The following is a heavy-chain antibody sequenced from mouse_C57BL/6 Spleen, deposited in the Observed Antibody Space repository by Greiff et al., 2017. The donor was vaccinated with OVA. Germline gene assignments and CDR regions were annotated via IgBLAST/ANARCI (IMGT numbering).Heavy chain of an antibody. Sequence: QVQLKQPGAELVRPGTSVKLSCKASGYTFTSYWMHWVKQRPGQGLEWIGVIDPSDSYTNYNQKFKGKATLTVDTSSSTAYMQLSSLTSEDSAVYYCASYSFFDYWGQGTTLTVSS. CDR1: GYTFTSYW. D-gene: IGHD2-12*01. CDR2: IDPSDSYT. J-gene: IGHJ2*01. V-gene: IGHV1-59*01. CDR3: ASYSFFDY.